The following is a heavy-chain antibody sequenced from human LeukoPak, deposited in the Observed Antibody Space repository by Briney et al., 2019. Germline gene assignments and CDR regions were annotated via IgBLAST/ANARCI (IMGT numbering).Heavy chain of an antibody. CDR3: ARDGEHVLAHDY. CDR2: IHRDGST. D-gene: IGHD3-10*01. V-gene: IGHV3-66*01. CDR1: GFTVSTNY. Sequence: GGSLRLSCAVSGFTVSTNYMSWVRQAPGKGLEWVSIIHRDGSTHYADSVKGRFTTSSDNSKNTLFIQMNSLRAEDTGVYYCARDGEHVLAHDYWGQGTLVTVSS. J-gene: IGHJ4*02.